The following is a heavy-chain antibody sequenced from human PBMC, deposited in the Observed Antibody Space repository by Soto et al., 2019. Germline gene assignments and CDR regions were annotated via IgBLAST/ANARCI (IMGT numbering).Heavy chain of an antibody. CDR2: IIPILGIA. D-gene: IGHD3-16*01. CDR3: ARGSDYIWGSYMATWFDP. J-gene: IGHJ5*02. V-gene: IGHV1-69*02. Sequence: QVQLVQSGAEVKKPGSSVKVSCKASGGTFSSYTISWVRQAPGQGLEWMGRIIPILGIANYAQKFQGRVTITADKSTSTAYMELSSLRSEDTAVYYCARGSDYIWGSYMATWFDPWGQGTLVTVSS. CDR1: GGTFSSYT.